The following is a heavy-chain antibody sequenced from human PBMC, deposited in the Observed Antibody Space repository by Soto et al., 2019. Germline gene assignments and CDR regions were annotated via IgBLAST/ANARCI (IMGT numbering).Heavy chain of an antibody. V-gene: IGHV3-23*01. CDR3: AKASTTSCHSCWFDP. Sequence: GGSLRLSCAASGFTFGNYAMSWVRQAPGKGLQWVSSISGSGSSTYYAVSVKGRFTISRDNSKNTYLQMSSLRAEDTAIYYCAKASTTSCHSCWFDPWGQGTLVTVSS. D-gene: IGHD2-2*01. CDR1: GFTFGNYA. CDR2: ISGSGSST. J-gene: IGHJ5*02.